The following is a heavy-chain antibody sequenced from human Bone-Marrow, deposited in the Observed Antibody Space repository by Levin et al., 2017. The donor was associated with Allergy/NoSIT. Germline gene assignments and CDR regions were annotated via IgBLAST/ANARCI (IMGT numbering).Heavy chain of an antibody. J-gene: IGHJ4*02. CDR3: AADHGSSWCLH. CDR2: IYSGGST. Sequence: GGSLRLSCAASGFTVSSNYMSWVRQAPGKGLEWVSGIYSGGSTNYADSMKGRFTISRDNSKNTLYLQMNSLRVEHTAVYYCAADHGSSWCLHWGQGTLVTVSS. D-gene: IGHD6-13*01. CDR1: GFTVSSNY. V-gene: IGHV3-66*01.